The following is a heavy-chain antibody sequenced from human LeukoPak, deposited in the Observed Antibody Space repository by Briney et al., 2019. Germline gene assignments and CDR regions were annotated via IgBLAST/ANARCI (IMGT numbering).Heavy chain of an antibody. CDR2: ISTSSSII. V-gene: IGHV3-48*03. CDR1: GFTFNAFE. J-gene: IGHJ4*02. Sequence: GGSLRLSCAASGFTFNAFEMNWVRQAPGKGLEWVSYISTSSSIIYFADSVKGRFTIPRDNAKNSLYLQMDSLRAEDTAVYYCAREIVGATPYFDYWGRGTLVTVSS. D-gene: IGHD1-26*01. CDR3: AREIVGATPYFDY.